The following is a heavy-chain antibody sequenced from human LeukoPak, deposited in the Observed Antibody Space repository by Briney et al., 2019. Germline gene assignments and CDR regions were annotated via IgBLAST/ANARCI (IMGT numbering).Heavy chain of an antibody. D-gene: IGHD3-22*01. J-gene: IGHJ5*02. Sequence: GESLKISCKGSGYSFTSYWIGWVRQMPGKGLEWMGIIYLGDSDTRYSPSFQGQVTISADKSISTAYLQWSSLKASDTAMYYCAKATYYFDSGGYYYPNWFDPWGQGTLVTVSS. CDR1: GYSFTSYW. CDR3: AKATYYFDSGGYYYPNWFDP. CDR2: IYLGDSDT. V-gene: IGHV5-51*01.